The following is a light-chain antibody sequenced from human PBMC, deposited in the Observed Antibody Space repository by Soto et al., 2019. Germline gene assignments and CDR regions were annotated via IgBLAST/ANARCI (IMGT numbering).Light chain of an antibody. CDR2: DVT. Sequence: QSVLTQPASVSGSPGQSITISCTGTSSDVGGYNYVSWYQQHPGKAPKLIIYDVTNRPSGVSDRFSGSKSGNTASLTISGLQAEDGTDYYCSSYTSSSTPLVFGTGTKLTVL. CDR3: SSYTSSSTPLV. CDR1: SSDVGGYNY. J-gene: IGLJ1*01. V-gene: IGLV2-14*03.